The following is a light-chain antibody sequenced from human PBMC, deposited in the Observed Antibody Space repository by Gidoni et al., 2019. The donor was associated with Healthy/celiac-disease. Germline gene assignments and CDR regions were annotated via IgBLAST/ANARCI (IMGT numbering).Light chain of an antibody. CDR1: SSDVGGYNY. CDR2: DVS. Sequence: QSALTQPRQVSGSPGQSVTISCPGTSSDVGGYNYVSWYHQHPGKAPKLMIYDVSKRPSGVPDRFSGSKSGNTASLTISGLQAEDEADYYCCSYAGSYTYVVFGGGTKLTVL. J-gene: IGLJ2*01. CDR3: CSYAGSYTYVV. V-gene: IGLV2-11*01.